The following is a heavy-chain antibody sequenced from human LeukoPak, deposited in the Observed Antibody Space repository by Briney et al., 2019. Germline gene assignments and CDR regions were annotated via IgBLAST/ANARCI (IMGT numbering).Heavy chain of an antibody. CDR2: IYYSGST. Sequence: SGALSLTCTDSGGSISSYYWSWIRQPPGKGLEWIGHIYYSGSTNYNPSLTSQVTISVDTTKNKFPLQLSSVTAADTAVYYCARHRGYSYGTGYYGMDVWGQGTTVTVSS. CDR1: GGSISSYY. J-gene: IGHJ6*02. V-gene: IGHV4-59*08. D-gene: IGHD5-18*01. CDR3: ARHRGYSYGTGYYGMDV.